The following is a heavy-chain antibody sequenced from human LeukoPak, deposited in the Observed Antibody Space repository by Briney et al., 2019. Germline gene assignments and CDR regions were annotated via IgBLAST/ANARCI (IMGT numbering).Heavy chain of an antibody. CDR2: IKSKTHGGTT. J-gene: IGHJ4*02. CDR1: GFTFSNAW. V-gene: IGHV3-15*01. CDR3: STGFD. Sequence: GGSLILSCAASGFTFSNAWMTWVRQAPGKGLAWVGRIKSKTHGGTTDYAAPVKGRFSISRDDSKNTLSLQMNSLKTEGTAVYYCSTGFDWGQGTLVTVSS.